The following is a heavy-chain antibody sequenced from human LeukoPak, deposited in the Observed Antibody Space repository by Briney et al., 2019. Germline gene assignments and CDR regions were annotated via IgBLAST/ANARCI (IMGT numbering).Heavy chain of an antibody. V-gene: IGHV4-34*01. CDR2: LHYSGST. J-gene: IGHJ5*02. CDR1: GGSFSGYY. D-gene: IGHD1-1*01. CDR3: ARLEPRCPHPWCWFDP. Sequence: SETLSLTCAVYGGSFSGYYWTWIRQPPGKGLEWIGSLHYSGSTYYNSSLKSRVTISVGTSKNQFSLKLTSVTAADTAVYYCARLEPRCPHPWCWFDPWGQGTLVTVSS.